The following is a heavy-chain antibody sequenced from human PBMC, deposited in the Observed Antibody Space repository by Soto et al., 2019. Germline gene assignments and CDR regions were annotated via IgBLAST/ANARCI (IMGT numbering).Heavy chain of an antibody. CDR2: IYYSGST. V-gene: IGHV4-30-4*01. J-gene: IGHJ6*02. CDR3: AREQLPYRGIYYYGMDV. D-gene: IGHD2-2*02. CDR1: GGSISSGDYY. Sequence: PSETLSLTCTVSGGSISSGDYYWSWIRQPPGKGLEWIGYIYYSGSTYYNPSLKSRVTISVDTSKNQFSLKLSSVTAADTAVYYCAREQLPYRGIYYYGMDVWGQGTTVTAP.